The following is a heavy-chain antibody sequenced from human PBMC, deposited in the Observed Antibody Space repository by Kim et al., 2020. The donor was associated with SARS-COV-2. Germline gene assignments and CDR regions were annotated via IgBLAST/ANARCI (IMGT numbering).Heavy chain of an antibody. D-gene: IGHD3-9*01. J-gene: IGHJ6*02. CDR1: GGSISSYY. CDR2: FYYSGST. CDR3: ARDRHGILTGSGPRNYYYYGMDV. Sequence: SETLSLTCTVSGGSISSYYWSWIRQPPGKGLEWVGYFYYSGSTNYNPSLKSRVTISVDTSKNQFSLKLSSVTAADTAVYYCARDRHGILTGSGPRNYYYYGMDVWGQGTTVTVSS. V-gene: IGHV4-59*13.